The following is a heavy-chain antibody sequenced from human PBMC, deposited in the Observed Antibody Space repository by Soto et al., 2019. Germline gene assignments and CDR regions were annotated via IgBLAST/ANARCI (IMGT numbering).Heavy chain of an antibody. J-gene: IGHJ4*02. CDR3: AKDSPQGFLITFGGVVLGFDY. CDR1: GFTFSSYA. Sequence: PGGSLRLSCAASGFTFSSYAMSWVRQAPGKGLEWVSAISGSGGSTYYADSVKGRFTISRDNSKNTLYLQMNSLRAEDTAVYYCAKDSPQGFLITFGGVVLGFDYWGQGTLVTVSS. D-gene: IGHD3-16*01. CDR2: ISGSGGST. V-gene: IGHV3-23*01.